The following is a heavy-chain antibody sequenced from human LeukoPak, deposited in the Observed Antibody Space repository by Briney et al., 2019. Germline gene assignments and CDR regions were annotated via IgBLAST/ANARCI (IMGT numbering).Heavy chain of an antibody. V-gene: IGHV1-2*02. CDR3: ARDVGITVTDSFDP. CDR2: SNPNSGGT. D-gene: IGHD4-11*01. CDR1: GYSFTDFY. J-gene: IGHJ5*02. Sequence: ASVKVSCKASGYSFTDFYMHCVRQAPGHGLGWLGWSNPNSGGTNYAQNFYGRVTMTTDTSTSTVYMEVRGLRSDDAAMYYCARDVGITVTDSFDPWGQGTLVTVSS.